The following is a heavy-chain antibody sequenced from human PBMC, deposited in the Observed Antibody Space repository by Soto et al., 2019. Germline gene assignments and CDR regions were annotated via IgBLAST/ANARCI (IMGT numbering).Heavy chain of an antibody. Sequence: QVQLVQSGAEVKKPGASVKVSCKASGYTFTSYYMHWVRQAPGQGLEWMGIINPSGGSTSYAQQFQGRVTMTRDTSTSTVYMELRSLRSEDTAVYYCARDYGDYLEAGYYFDYWGQGTLVTVSS. CDR1: GYTFTSYY. CDR3: ARDYGDYLEAGYYFDY. J-gene: IGHJ4*02. V-gene: IGHV1-46*03. CDR2: INPSGGST. D-gene: IGHD4-17*01.